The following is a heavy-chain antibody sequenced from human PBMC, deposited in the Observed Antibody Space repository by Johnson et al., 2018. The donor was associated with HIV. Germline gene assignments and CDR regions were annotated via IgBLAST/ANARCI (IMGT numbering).Heavy chain of an antibody. CDR3: ARVGVDDAFDF. CDR1: GFTFSNYA. D-gene: IGHD2-15*01. Sequence: VQLVESGGGVVQPGRSLRLSCAASGFTFSNYAMHWVRQAPGKGLEWVAVISYDGSNKYYADSVKGRFTISRDNSKNTLNLQMNSLRAEDTALYSCARVGVDDAFDFWGQGTMVTVSS. CDR2: ISYDGSNK. V-gene: IGHV3-30*04. J-gene: IGHJ3*01.